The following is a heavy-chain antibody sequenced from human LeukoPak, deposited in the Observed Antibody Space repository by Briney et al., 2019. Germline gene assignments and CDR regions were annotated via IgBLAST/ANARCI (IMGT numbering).Heavy chain of an antibody. Sequence: SQTLSLTCAVSGDSFSSNSAAWNWIRQSPSRGLEWLGRTYYRSKWYNDYAVSVKSRITINPDTSKNQFSLQLNSVTPEDTAVYYCAKAVAGHPYYYYGMDVWGQGTTVTVSS. CDR1: GDSFSSNSAA. D-gene: IGHD6-19*01. CDR2: TYYRSKWYN. CDR3: AKAVAGHPYYYYGMDV. V-gene: IGHV6-1*01. J-gene: IGHJ6*02.